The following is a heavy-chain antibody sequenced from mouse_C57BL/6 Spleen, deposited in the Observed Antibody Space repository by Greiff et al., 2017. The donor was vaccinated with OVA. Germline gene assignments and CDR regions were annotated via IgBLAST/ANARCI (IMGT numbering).Heavy chain of an antibody. D-gene: IGHD2-5*01. Sequence: EVKLVESGGGLVKPGGSLKLSCAASGFTFSSYAMSWVRQTPEKRLEWVATISDGGSYTYYPDNVKGRFTITRDNANNNLYLQFSHLKSEDTAIYYCASDRRYSILDYWGQGTTLTVSS. CDR3: ASDRRYSILDY. CDR2: ISDGGSYT. J-gene: IGHJ2*01. V-gene: IGHV5-4*03. CDR1: GFTFSSYA.